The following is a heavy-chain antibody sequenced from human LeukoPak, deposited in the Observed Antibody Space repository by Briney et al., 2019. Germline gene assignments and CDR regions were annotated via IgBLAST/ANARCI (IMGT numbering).Heavy chain of an antibody. J-gene: IGHJ6*02. CDR1: GFTVSSNY. Sequence: GGSLRLSCAASGFTVSSNYMSWVRQAPGKGLEWVSVIYSGGDTYYADSVRGRFAVSRDNSKNTLYLQMNSLRAEDTAVYYCAKDTYRSARYGMDVWGQGTTVTVSS. CDR2: IYSGGDT. V-gene: IGHV3-53*05. CDR3: AKDTYRSARYGMDV. D-gene: IGHD2/OR15-2a*01.